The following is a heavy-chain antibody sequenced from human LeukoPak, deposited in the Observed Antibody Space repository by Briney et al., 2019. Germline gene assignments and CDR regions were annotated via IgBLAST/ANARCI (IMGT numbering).Heavy chain of an antibody. CDR3: VKMPNWGSGY. CDR2: ISGNGGTT. Sequence: PGGSLRLSCAASGFIVSDNYVSWVRQAPGKGLEYVSGISGNGGTTSYADSLKGRFTISRDNSKNTLYLQMSSLRAEDTAVYYCVKMPNWGSGYWGQGTLVTVSS. V-gene: IGHV3-64D*09. CDR1: GFIVSDNY. D-gene: IGHD7-27*01. J-gene: IGHJ4*02.